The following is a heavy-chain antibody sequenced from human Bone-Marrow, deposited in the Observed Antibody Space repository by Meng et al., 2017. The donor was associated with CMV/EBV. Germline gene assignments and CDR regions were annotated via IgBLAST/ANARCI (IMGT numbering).Heavy chain of an antibody. V-gene: IGHV4-39*01. CDR2: IYYSRST. CDR1: GGAISSSGVC. CDR3: ARHAHSHHYEY. D-gene: IGHD5-18*01. Sequence: CVVSGGAISSSGVCWGWVRQPPGKVLEWIGSIYYSRSTYYNPSLTSRVTISTDTSKNQFSLKLSSVTAADTAVYYCARHAHSHHYEYWGQGTLVTVSS. J-gene: IGHJ4*02.